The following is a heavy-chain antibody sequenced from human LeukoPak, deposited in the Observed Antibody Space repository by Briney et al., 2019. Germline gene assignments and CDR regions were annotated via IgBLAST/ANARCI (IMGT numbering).Heavy chain of an antibody. Sequence: GGSLRLSCAASRFTFSSYGMHWVRQAPGKGLEWVAFIRYDGSNKYYADSVKGRFTISRDNSKNTLYLQMNSLRAEDTAVYYCARLQPLVIPAAKLGFDYWGQGTLVTVSS. CDR2: IRYDGSNK. D-gene: IGHD2-2*01. CDR1: RFTFSSYG. CDR3: ARLQPLVIPAAKLGFDY. V-gene: IGHV3-30*02. J-gene: IGHJ4*02.